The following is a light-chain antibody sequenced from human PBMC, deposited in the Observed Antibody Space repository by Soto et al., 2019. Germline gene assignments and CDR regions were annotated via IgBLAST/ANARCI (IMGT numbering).Light chain of an antibody. CDR1: NIGRKA. J-gene: IGLJ2*01. CDR3: ATWDSSLSAGVV. CDR2: DNT. V-gene: IGLV3-21*02. Sequence: SYALTQPPSVSVAPGQPARFTCGGDNIGRKAVHWYQQKPGQAPVLIIYDNTDRSSGIPERFSGSKSGTSATLGITGLQTGDEADYYCATWDSSLSAGVVFGGGTKLTVL.